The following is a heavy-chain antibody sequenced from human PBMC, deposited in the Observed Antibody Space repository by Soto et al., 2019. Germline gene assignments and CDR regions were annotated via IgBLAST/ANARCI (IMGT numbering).Heavy chain of an antibody. Sequence: SETLSLTCAVYGGSFIGSYWNWILQPPGKGLEWIGEINQSGSTNYNPSLKSRVTISVDTSKNQFSLKLSSVAAADSAVYYCARVVGSSGWYYGSFDIWGPGTMVTVSS. CDR1: GGSFIGSY. V-gene: IGHV4-34*01. CDR2: INQSGST. D-gene: IGHD6-19*01. CDR3: ARVVGSSGWYYGSFDI. J-gene: IGHJ3*02.